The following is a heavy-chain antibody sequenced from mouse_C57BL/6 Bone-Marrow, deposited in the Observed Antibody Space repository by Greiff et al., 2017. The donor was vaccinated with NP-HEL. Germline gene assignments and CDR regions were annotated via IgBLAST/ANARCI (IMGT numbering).Heavy chain of an antibody. Sequence: EVQGVESGGGLVQSGRSLRLSCATSGFTFSDFYMEWVRQAPGKGLEWIAASRNKANDYTTEYSASVKGRFIVSRDTSQSILYLQMNALRAEDTAIYYCARDSELGRNYYAMDYWGQGTSVTVSS. CDR1: GFTFSDFY. CDR3: ARDSELGRNYYAMDY. D-gene: IGHD4-1*01. V-gene: IGHV7-1*01. CDR2: SRNKANDYTT. J-gene: IGHJ4*01.